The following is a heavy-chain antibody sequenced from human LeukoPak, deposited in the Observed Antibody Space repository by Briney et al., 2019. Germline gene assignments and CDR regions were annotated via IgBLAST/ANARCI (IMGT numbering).Heavy chain of an antibody. CDR2: INPNNGGT. CDR1: GYTFTGYY. CDR3: ARDPYSNYFDY. Sequence: ASVKVSCKASGYTFTGYYMHWVRQAPGQGLEWMGWINPNNGGTNYAQKFQGRVTMTRDTSISTAYMELNTLRSDDTAVYYCARDPYSNYFDYWGQGTLVTVSS. D-gene: IGHD5-18*01. V-gene: IGHV1-2*02. J-gene: IGHJ4*02.